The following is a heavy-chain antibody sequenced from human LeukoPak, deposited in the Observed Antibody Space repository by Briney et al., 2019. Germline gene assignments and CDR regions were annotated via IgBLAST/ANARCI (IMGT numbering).Heavy chain of an antibody. CDR3: VSLWFGQLSVNNNYYMDA. Sequence: HPGGSLRLSCAASGFNVRSNYMSWVRQAPGKGLEWVSVNYSDGRTYYADSVKGRFTISRDNSKNTLYLQMDSLRAEDTAVYYCVSLWFGQLSVNNNYYMDAWGKGTTVTISS. J-gene: IGHJ6*03. V-gene: IGHV3-53*01. CDR1: GFNVRSNY. D-gene: IGHD3-10*01. CDR2: NYSDGRT.